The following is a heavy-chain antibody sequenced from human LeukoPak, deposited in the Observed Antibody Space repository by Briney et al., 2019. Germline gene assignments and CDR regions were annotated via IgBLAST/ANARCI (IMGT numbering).Heavy chain of an antibody. D-gene: IGHD3-10*01. CDR2: ISAYNGNT. CDR3: ARDHITMVRGVIGY. Sequence: ASVKVSCKASGYTFTSYGISWVRQAPGQGLEWMGWISAYNGNTNYAQKRQGRVTMTTDTSTSTAYMELRSLRSDDTAVYYCARDHITMVRGVIGYWGQGTLVTVSS. J-gene: IGHJ4*02. CDR1: GYTFTSYG. V-gene: IGHV1-18*01.